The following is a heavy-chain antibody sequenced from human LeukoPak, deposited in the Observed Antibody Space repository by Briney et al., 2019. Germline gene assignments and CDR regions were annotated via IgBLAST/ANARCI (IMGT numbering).Heavy chain of an antibody. V-gene: IGHV4-59*01. Sequence: SETLSLTCIVSGGPISSYYWSWIRQPPGKGLEWIGYISYSGSINYNPSLKSRVTISVDTSKNQFSLKLSSATAADTAVYYCARYSYSGSDAFDIWGQGTMVAVSS. CDR1: GGPISSYY. D-gene: IGHD1-26*01. J-gene: IGHJ3*02. CDR3: ARYSYSGSDAFDI. CDR2: ISYSGSI.